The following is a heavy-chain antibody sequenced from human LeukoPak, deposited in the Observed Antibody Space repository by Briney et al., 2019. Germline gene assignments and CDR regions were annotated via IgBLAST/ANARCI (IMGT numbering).Heavy chain of an antibody. D-gene: IGHD2-15*01. V-gene: IGHV1-18*01. CDR3: ARGGSSGSYGMDV. J-gene: IGHJ6*02. CDR1: GFTLTSYG. CDR2: VSAYNGNT. Sequence: ASVRDSCMASGFTLTSYGFSWVRQAVGGGVEWMGWVSAYNGNTNYAQKFQGRVTMTTDTSTSTVHMELRSLRSDDTAVYDCARGGSSGSYGMDVWGQGATVTVSS.